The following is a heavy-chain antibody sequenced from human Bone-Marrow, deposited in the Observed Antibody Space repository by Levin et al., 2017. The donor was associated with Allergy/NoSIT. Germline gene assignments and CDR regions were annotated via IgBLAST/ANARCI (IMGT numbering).Heavy chain of an antibody. D-gene: IGHD6-19*01. CDR2: INHSGST. Sequence: SETLSLTCAVYGGSFSGYYWSWIRQPPGKGLEWIGEINHSGSTNYNPSLKSRVTISVDTSKNQFSLKLSSVTAADTAVYYCARLVPVAGTLIDYWGQGTLVTVSS. J-gene: IGHJ4*02. CDR1: GGSFSGYY. V-gene: IGHV4-34*01. CDR3: ARLVPVAGTLIDY.